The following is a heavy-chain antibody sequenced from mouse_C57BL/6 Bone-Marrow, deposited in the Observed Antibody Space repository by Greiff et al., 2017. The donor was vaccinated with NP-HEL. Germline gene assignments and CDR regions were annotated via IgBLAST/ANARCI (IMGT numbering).Heavy chain of an antibody. D-gene: IGHD1-1*01. J-gene: IGHJ3*01. V-gene: IGHV5-17*01. CDR1: GFTFSDYG. CDR2: LSSGSSTI. CDR3: ARPYYYGSSSPFAY. Sequence: EVHLLESGGGLVKPGGSLKLSCAASGFTFSDYGMHWVRQAPEKGLEWVAYLSSGSSTIYYADTVKGRFTISRDNAKNTLFLQMTSLRSEDTAMYYCARPYYYGSSSPFAYWGQGTLVTVSA.